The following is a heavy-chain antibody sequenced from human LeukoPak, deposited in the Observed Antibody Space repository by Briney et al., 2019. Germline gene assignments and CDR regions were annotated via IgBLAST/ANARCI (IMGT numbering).Heavy chain of an antibody. Sequence: GPWGPSFPPPGSTLVTSSMLWFGQPQGKGLGWVSYFIIITINTNYADSVKGRFTISRDNAKNSLSLQMNSLRAEDTAVYYCARGIHKTHCTRASCYVNWFDPWGQGTLVTVSS. J-gene: IGHJ5*02. CDR1: GSTLVTSS. D-gene: IGHD2-2*01. CDR3: ARGIHKTHCTRASCYVNWFDP. CDR2: FIIITINT. V-gene: IGHV3-11*06.